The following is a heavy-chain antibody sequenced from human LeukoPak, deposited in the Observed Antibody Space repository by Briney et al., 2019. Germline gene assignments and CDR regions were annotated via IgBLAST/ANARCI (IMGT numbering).Heavy chain of an antibody. CDR3: ARRYDYGDYGEGY. J-gene: IGHJ4*02. Sequence: PGGSLRLSCAASGFTFSSYAMHWVRQAPGKGLEWVAVISYDGSNKYYADSVKGRFTISRDNAKNSLYLQMNSLRAEDTAVYYCARRYDYGDYGEGYWGQGTLVTVSS. CDR2: ISYDGSNK. CDR1: GFTFSSYA. D-gene: IGHD4-17*01. V-gene: IGHV3-30*04.